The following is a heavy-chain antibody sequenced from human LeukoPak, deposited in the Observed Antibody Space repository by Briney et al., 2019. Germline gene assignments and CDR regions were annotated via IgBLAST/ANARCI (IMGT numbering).Heavy chain of an antibody. CDR3: ASLRRNSDKSGFYYYYDY. V-gene: IGHV3-21*06. D-gene: IGHD3-22*01. Sequence: PGGSLRLSCAASGLTFSSSSFNWVRQGPGKGLEWVSSINTVASYIYYADSVKGRFTISRDNAKNSLYLQMNSLRAEDTGVYYCASLRRNSDKSGFYYYYDYWGQGTLVTVSS. CDR1: GLTFSSSS. CDR2: INTVASYI. J-gene: IGHJ4*02.